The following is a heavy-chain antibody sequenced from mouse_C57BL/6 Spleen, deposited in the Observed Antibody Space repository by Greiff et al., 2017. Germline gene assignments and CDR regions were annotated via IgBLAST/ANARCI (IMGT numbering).Heavy chain of an antibody. J-gene: IGHJ4*01. CDR1: GYTFTSYW. V-gene: IGHV1-74*01. D-gene: IGHD1-1*01. Sequence: QVQLQQPGAELVKPGASVKVSCKASGYTFTSYWMHWVKQRPGQGLEWIGRIHPSDSDTNYNQTFKSKATLTVDKSSSTAYMQLSSLTSEDSAVYYCARSRVTTVVAYYYAMDYWGQGTSVTVSS. CDR3: ARSRVTTVVAYYYAMDY. CDR2: IHPSDSDT.